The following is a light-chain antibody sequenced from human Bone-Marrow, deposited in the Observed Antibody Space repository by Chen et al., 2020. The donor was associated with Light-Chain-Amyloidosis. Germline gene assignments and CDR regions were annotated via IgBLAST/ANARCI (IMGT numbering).Light chain of an antibody. J-gene: IGLJ1*01. Sequence: QSAPTQPAPVSGSPGQSITISSTGTSSGVGGDNHVSWYQQHPDKAPKLMIYEVTNRPSWVPDRFSGSKSDNTASLTISGLQTEDEADYFCSSYTVTNTLVFGSGTRVTVL. CDR2: EVT. CDR1: SSGVGGDNH. CDR3: SSYTVTNTLV. V-gene: IGLV2-14*01.